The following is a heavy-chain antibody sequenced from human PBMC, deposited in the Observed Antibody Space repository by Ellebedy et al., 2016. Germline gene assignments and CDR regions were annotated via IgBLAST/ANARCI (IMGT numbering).Heavy chain of an antibody. Sequence: SETLSLTCRVSGYSISSGHYWGWIRQSPGKGLEWIGNVYHSGPTHVNPSLKSRVTIFVDTSKNEFSLKVTSMAAADTAVYFCARAPYGKPFDFWGQGALVSVSS. CDR2: VYHSGPT. CDR1: GYSISSGHY. J-gene: IGHJ5*01. V-gene: IGHV4-38-2*01. D-gene: IGHD1-1*01. CDR3: ARAPYGKPFDF.